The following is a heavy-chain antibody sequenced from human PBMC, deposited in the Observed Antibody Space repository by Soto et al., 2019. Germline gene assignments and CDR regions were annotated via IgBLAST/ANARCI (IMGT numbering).Heavy chain of an antibody. D-gene: IGHD2-8*02. CDR2: INHSGSS. J-gene: IGHJ4*02. Sequence: QVQLQQWGAGLLKPSETLSLTCAVYGGSFSGYDWTWIRQPPGTGLEWIGEINHSGSSNYNPSLKGXVTISVDTSKNQFSLKLTSVTAAAPAVYDCARDKITGLFDYWGQGTLVTVSS. V-gene: IGHV4-34*01. CDR3: ARDKITGLFDY. CDR1: GGSFSGYD.